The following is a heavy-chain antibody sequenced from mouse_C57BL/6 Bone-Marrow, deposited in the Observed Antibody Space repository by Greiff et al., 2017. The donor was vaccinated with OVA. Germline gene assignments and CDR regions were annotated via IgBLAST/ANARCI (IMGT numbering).Heavy chain of an antibody. Sequence: QVQLKQSGAELARPGASVKLSCKASGYTFTSYGISWVKQRTGQGLEWIGEIYPRSGNTYYNEKFKGKATLTADKSSSTAYMELRSLTSEDSAVYFCAIYSNWGYAMDYWGQGTSVTVSS. V-gene: IGHV1-81*01. CDR1: GYTFTSYG. CDR3: AIYSNWGYAMDY. D-gene: IGHD2-5*01. CDR2: IYPRSGNT. J-gene: IGHJ4*01.